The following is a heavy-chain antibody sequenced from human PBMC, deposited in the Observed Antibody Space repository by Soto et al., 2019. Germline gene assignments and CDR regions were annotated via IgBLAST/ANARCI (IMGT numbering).Heavy chain of an antibody. J-gene: IGHJ6*03. D-gene: IGHD6-19*01. V-gene: IGHV4-59*01. Sequence: PSENLSLTCTVSGGSISSYYWSWIRQPPGKGLEWIGYIYYSGSTNYNPSLKSRVTISVDTSKNQFSLKLSSVTAADTAVYYCARGYSSGPLPNYYYYYMDVWGKGTTVTVSS. CDR1: GGSISSYY. CDR2: IYYSGST. CDR3: ARGYSSGPLPNYYYYYMDV.